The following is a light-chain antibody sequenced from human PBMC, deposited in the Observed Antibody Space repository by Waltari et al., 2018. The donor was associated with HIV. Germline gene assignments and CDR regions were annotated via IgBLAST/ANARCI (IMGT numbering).Light chain of an antibody. CDR3: SSFAGSNTVV. J-gene: IGLJ2*01. CDR2: EVN. CDR1: SDDIGGYNY. V-gene: IGLV2-8*01. Sequence: QSALTQPPSASGSLGQSVTISCSGTSDDIGGYNYVFWYQQYPAKAPKRLIYEVNKRPSGVPDRFSGSKSLTTASLTFSGLQAEDEAHYFCSSFAGSNTVVFGGGTKLTVL.